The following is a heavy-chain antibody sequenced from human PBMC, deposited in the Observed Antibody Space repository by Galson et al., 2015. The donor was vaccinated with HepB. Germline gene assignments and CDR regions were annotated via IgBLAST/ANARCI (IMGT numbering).Heavy chain of an antibody. D-gene: IGHD2-2*01. Sequence: SETLSLTCTVSGGSISSYYWSWIRQPPGKGLEWIGYIYYSGSTNYNPSLKSRVTISVDTSKNQFSLKLSSVTAADTAVYYCARGGDIVVVPAADYFDYWGQGTLVTVSS. CDR3: ARGGDIVVVPAADYFDY. CDR2: IYYSGST. CDR1: GGSISSYY. J-gene: IGHJ4*02. V-gene: IGHV4-59*01.